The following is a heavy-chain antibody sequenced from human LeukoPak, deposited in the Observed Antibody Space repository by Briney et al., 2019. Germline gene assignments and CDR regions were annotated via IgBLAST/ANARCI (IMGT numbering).Heavy chain of an antibody. CDR2: IYYSGST. J-gene: IGHJ6*02. Sequence: PSGTLSLTCTVSGGSISSYYWSWIRQPPGKGLEWIGYIYYSGSTNYNPFLKSRVTMSVDTSNNHLSLRLTSVTTADTALYYCARHSYNYYGLDVWGQGTTITVSS. CDR1: GGSISSYY. CDR3: ARHSYNYYGLDV. V-gene: IGHV4-59*08.